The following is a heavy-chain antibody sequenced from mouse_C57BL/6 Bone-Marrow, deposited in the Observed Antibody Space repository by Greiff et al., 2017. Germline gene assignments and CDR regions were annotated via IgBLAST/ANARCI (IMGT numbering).Heavy chain of an antibody. Sequence: VQLKESGPGLAKPSQTLSLTCSVTGYSITSDYWNWIRKFPGNRLEYMGYISYSGSTYYNPSLKSRISITRDTSKNQYYLQLNSVTTEDTATYYCAGAIYYGYDGYFDVWGTGTTVTVSS. CDR3: AGAIYYGYDGYFDV. CDR1: GYSITSDY. D-gene: IGHD2-2*01. CDR2: ISYSGST. V-gene: IGHV3-8*01. J-gene: IGHJ1*03.